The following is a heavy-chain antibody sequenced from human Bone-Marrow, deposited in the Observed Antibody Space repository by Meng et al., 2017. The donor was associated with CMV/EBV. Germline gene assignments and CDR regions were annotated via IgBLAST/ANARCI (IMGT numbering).Heavy chain of an antibody. D-gene: IGHD3-10*01. CDR2: IYRSGTT. CDR3: ARATTLVRGYVVPYYYVIDV. V-gene: IGHV4-59*01. J-gene: IGHJ6*02. Sequence: SETLSLTCIVAIDSPLSDYWSWVRLPPGRRLEWIAYIYRSGTTNYNPSLKSQVPISLDKSNTRRSLELESVTAAYTAIYFCARATTLVRGYVVPYYYVIDVWGQGTTVTVSS. CDR1: IDSPLSDY.